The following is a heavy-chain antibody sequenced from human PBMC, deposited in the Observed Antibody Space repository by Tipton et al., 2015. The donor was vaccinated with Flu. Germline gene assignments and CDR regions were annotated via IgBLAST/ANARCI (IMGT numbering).Heavy chain of an antibody. V-gene: IGHV4-39*07. CDR1: GASISSESYY. J-gene: IGHJ5*02. CDR3: ARAPSGGSSIAARPNWFDP. CDR2: IYHSGST. Sequence: TLSLTCTVSGASISSESYYWGWIRQPPGKGLEWIGNIYHSGSTNYNPSLKSRVTISLDKSKNQFSLNLSSVTAADTAVYYCARAPSGGSSIAARPNWFDPWGQGTLVTASS. D-gene: IGHD6-6*01.